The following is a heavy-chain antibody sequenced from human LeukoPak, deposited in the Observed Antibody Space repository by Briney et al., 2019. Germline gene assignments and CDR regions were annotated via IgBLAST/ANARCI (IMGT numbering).Heavy chain of an antibody. Sequence: QPGGSLRLSCAASGSTFSSYAMSWVRQAPGKGLEWVSAISGSGGSTYYADSVKGRFTISRDNSKNTLYLQMNSLRAEDTAVYYCAKGADMTTAYYYGMDVWGQGTTVTVSS. D-gene: IGHD4-11*01. V-gene: IGHV3-23*01. CDR1: GSTFSSYA. CDR3: AKGADMTTAYYYGMDV. J-gene: IGHJ6*02. CDR2: ISGSGGST.